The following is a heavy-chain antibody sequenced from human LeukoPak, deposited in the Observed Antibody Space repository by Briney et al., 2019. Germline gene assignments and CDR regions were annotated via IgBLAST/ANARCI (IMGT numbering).Heavy chain of an antibody. CDR3: ARASNSGYLTPHDAFDI. CDR2: IYPGDSDT. Sequence: GESLKISCKGSGYSFTSYWIGCVRQMPGKGLEWMGIIYPGDSDTRYSPSFQGQVTISADKSISTAYLQWSSLKASDTAMYYCARASNSGYLTPHDAFDIWGQGTMVTVSS. V-gene: IGHV5-51*01. D-gene: IGHD5-12*01. CDR1: GYSFTSYW. J-gene: IGHJ3*02.